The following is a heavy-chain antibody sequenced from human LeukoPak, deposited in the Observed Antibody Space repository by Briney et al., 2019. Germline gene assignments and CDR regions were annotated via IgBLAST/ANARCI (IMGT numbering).Heavy chain of an antibody. CDR2: IKSKTDGGTT. V-gene: IGHV3-15*01. J-gene: IGHJ6*03. D-gene: IGHD1-26*01. Sequence: GGSLRLSCSASGFTFGDYAMSWVRQAPGKGLEWVGRIKSKTDGGTTDYAAPVKGRFTISRDDSKNTLYLQMNSLKTEDTAVYYCTTDLGGALLYYYYYMDVWGKGTTVTVSS. CDR3: TTDLGGALLYYYYYMDV. CDR1: GFTFGDYA.